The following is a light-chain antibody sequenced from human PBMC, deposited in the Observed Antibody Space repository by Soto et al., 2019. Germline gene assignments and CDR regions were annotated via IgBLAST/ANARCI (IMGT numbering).Light chain of an antibody. Sequence: ENVLTQSPGTLSLSPGERATLSCRASQSISSSYLAWYQQKPGHAPRLIIYGTSSRATGIPDRFSGSGSGTDVTLTIGRLEPEDFAVYYCLQFGISWLTFGQGTTVEIK. V-gene: IGKV3-20*01. CDR3: LQFGISWLT. CDR1: QSISSSY. CDR2: GTS. J-gene: IGKJ1*01.